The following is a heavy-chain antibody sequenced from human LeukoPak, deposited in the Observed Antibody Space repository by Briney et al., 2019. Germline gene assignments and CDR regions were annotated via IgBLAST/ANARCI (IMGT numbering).Heavy chain of an antibody. V-gene: IGHV4-59*01. D-gene: IGHD6-19*01. J-gene: IGHJ5*02. Sequence: SSETLSLTCTVSGGSISSYYWSWIRQPPGKGLEWIGYIYYSGSTNYNPSLKSRVTISVDTSKNQFSLKLSSVTAADTAVYYCARGIAVAGTLDWFDPWGQGTLVTVSS. CDR2: IYYSGST. CDR1: GGSISSYY. CDR3: ARGIAVAGTLDWFDP.